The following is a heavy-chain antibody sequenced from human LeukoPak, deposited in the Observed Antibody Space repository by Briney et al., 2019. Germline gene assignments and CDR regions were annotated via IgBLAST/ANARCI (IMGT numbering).Heavy chain of an antibody. CDR1: GGTFSSYA. CDR2: IIPIFGTA. V-gene: IGHV1-69*05. Sequence: GASVKASCKASGGTFSSYAISWVRQAPGQGLEWMGGIIPIFGTANYAQKFQGRVTITTDESTSTAYMELSSLRSEDTAVYYCARGGGYSGYDPNTYYYYYYMDVWGKGTAVTVSS. J-gene: IGHJ6*03. D-gene: IGHD5-12*01. CDR3: ARGGGYSGYDPNTYYYYYYMDV.